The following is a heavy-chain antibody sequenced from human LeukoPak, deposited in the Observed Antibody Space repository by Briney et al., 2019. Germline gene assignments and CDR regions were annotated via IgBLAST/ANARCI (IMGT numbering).Heavy chain of an antibody. Sequence: PGGSLRLSCAASGFTFSSYAMSWDRQAPGKGLEWVSAISGSGGSTYYADSVKGRFTISRDNSKNTLYLQMNSLRAEDTAVYYCAKESCSSTSCYRPTGYWGQGTLVTVSS. CDR2: ISGSGGST. CDR3: AKESCSSTSCYRPTGY. CDR1: GFTFSSYA. J-gene: IGHJ4*02. V-gene: IGHV3-23*01. D-gene: IGHD2-2*02.